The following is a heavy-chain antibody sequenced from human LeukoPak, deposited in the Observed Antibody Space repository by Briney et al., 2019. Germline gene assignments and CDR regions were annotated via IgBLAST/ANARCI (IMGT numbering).Heavy chain of an antibody. CDR2: IHNDGST. CDR1: GLIVSSNY. CDR3: AALARDY. J-gene: IGHJ4*02. D-gene: IGHD3-3*02. Sequence: PGGSLSLSCAASGLIVSSNYMTGVRQAPGEGLEWVSVIHNDGSTYYTDSVKGRFTISRDNSKNTLYLQMNSLRVEDTAVYYCAALARDYWGQGTLVTVSS. V-gene: IGHV3-53*01.